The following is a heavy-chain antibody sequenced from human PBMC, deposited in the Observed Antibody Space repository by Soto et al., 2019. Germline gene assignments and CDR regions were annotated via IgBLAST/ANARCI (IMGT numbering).Heavy chain of an antibody. CDR3: ARPNCSSTSCYTGGMDV. Sequence: GGSLRLSCAASGFTFSDYYMSWIRQGPGKGLEWVSYISSSGSTIYYADSVKGRFTISRDNAKNSLYLQMNSLRAEDTAVYYCARPNCSSTSCYTGGMDVWGQGTTVTVSS. D-gene: IGHD2-2*02. J-gene: IGHJ6*02. V-gene: IGHV3-11*01. CDR1: GFTFSDYY. CDR2: ISSSGSTI.